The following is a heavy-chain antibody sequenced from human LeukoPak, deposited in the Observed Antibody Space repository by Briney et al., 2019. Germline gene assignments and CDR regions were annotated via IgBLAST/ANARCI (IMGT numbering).Heavy chain of an antibody. D-gene: IGHD3-10*01. J-gene: IGHJ4*02. CDR1: RFTFSNYD. CDR3: AKRRSPMVRGVNVDY. V-gene: IGHV3-23*01. CDR2: ISSSGDNT. Sequence: GGSLRLSCAASRFTFSNYDMTWVRQAPGKGLQWVSTISSSGDNTYNADSVEGRFTISRDNSKNTLYLQMNSLRAEDTAVYYCAKRRSPMVRGVNVDYWGQGTLVTVSS.